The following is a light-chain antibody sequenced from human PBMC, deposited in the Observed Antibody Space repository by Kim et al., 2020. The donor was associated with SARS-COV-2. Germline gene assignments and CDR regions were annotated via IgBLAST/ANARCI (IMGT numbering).Light chain of an antibody. Sequence: PASITCTSSRILVAREGNTYFSWFLPRPGQTPRRLVYEVSSRDSGVPDRYSASGSGTDFTLKITRVEAEDVEIYCCMQGTRSRPNAFCHRTKLDIK. CDR2: EVS. CDR1: RILVAREGNTY. J-gene: IGKJ2*01. V-gene: IGKV2-30*01. CDR3: MQGTRSRPNA.